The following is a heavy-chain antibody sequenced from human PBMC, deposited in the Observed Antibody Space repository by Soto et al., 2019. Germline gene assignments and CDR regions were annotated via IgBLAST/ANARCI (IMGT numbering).Heavy chain of an antibody. CDR1: GFTFSSYA. J-gene: IGHJ4*02. V-gene: IGHV3-30-3*01. D-gene: IGHD6-6*01. CDR3: ARDVAAPRTYYFDY. Sequence: VQLVESGGGVVQPGRSLRLSCAASGFTFSSYAMHWVRQAPGKGLEWVAVISYDGSNKYYADSVKGRFTISRDNSKNTLYLQMNSLRAEDTAVYYCARDVAAPRTYYFDYWGQGTLVTVSS. CDR2: ISYDGSNK.